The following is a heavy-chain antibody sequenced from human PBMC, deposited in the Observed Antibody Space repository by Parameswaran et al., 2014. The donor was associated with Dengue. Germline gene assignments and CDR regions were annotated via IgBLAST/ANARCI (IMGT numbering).Heavy chain of an antibody. CDR3: ARIDSSGYSLYDAFDI. V-gene: IGHV2-70*01. Sequence: RWIRQPPGKALEWLALIDWDDDKYYSTSLKTRLTISKDTSKNQVVLTMTNMDPVDTATYYCARIDSSGYSLYDAFDIWGQGTMVTVSS. CDR2: IDWDDDK. J-gene: IGHJ3*02. D-gene: IGHD3-22*01.